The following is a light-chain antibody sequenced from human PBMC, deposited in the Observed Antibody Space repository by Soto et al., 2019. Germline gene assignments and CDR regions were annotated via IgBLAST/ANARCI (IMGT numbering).Light chain of an antibody. J-gene: IGKJ2*01. Sequence: DIQMTQSPSTLSASVGDRVTITCRASQSINNWLAWYQQKPGKAPKVLMYEASTLESGVPSRFSGSGFGTEFTLTISSLQPDDFATYYCHQYKSWSPYTFGQGTTVDI. CDR1: QSINNW. V-gene: IGKV1-5*03. CDR3: HQYKSWSPYT. CDR2: EAS.